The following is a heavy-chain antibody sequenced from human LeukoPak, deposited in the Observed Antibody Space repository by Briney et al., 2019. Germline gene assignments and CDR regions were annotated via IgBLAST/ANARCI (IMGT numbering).Heavy chain of an antibody. J-gene: IGHJ4*02. Sequence: GKGLELVSSISSSSYIYYADSVKGRFTISRDNAKNSLYLQMNSLRAEDTAVYYCARVARGQWGQGTLVTVSS. V-gene: IGHV3-69-1*01. CDR3: ARVARGQ. D-gene: IGHD3-10*01. CDR2: ISSSSYI.